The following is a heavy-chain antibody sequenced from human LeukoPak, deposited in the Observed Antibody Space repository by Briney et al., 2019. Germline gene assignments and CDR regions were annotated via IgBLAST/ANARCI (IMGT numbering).Heavy chain of an antibody. D-gene: IGHD4-17*01. Sequence: ASVKVSCKASGGTFSSYAISWVRQAPGQGLEWMGGIIPIFGTANYAQKFQGRVTITADKSTSTAYMELSSLRSEDAAAYYCARAYGDYYYMDVWGKGTTVTVSS. J-gene: IGHJ6*03. CDR3: ARAYGDYYYMDV. V-gene: IGHV1-69*06. CDR1: GGTFSSYA. CDR2: IIPIFGTA.